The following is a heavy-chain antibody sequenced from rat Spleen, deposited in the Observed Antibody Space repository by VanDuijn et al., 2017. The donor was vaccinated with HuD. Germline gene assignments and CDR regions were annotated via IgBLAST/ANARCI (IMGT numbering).Heavy chain of an antibody. CDR3: TREGNSGYDY. D-gene: IGHD4-3*01. V-gene: IGHV5-31*01. CDR1: GFTFNNYW. J-gene: IGHJ2*01. CDR2: ITNIAGRT. Sequence: EVQLVESGGGLVQPGRSLKLSCVASGFTFNNYWMTWIRQSPGKGLEWVASITNIAGRTHYPDSVKGRFTISRDIAKSTLFLQMNSLKSEDTATYYCTREGNSGYDYWGQGVMVTVSS.